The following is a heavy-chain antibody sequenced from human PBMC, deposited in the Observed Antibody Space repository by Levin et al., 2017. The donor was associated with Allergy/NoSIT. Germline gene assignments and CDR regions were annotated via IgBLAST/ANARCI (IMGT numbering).Heavy chain of an antibody. Sequence: GGSLRLSCAASGFTFSSYGMHWVRQAPGKGLEWVAVISYDGSNKYYADSVKGRFTISRDNSKNTLYLQMNSLRAEDTAVYYCAKGRARYYGDYPDYWYFDLWGRGTLVTVSS. D-gene: IGHD4-17*01. CDR3: AKGRARYYGDYPDYWYFDL. J-gene: IGHJ2*01. V-gene: IGHV3-30*18. CDR1: GFTFSSYG. CDR2: ISYDGSNK.